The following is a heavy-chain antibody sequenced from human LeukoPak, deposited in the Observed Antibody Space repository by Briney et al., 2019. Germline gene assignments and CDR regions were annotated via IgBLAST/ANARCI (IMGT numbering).Heavy chain of an antibody. J-gene: IGHJ4*02. CDR1: GGSISSSSYY. Sequence: PSETLCLTCTVSGGSISSSSYYWGWIRQPPGKGLEWIGSIYYSGSTYYNPALKSRVTISVDTTKNQFSLKLSSVTAADTAVYYCARVGSGFDYWGQGTLVTVSS. CDR3: ARVGSGFDY. CDR2: IYYSGST. V-gene: IGHV4-39*07. D-gene: IGHD6-19*01.